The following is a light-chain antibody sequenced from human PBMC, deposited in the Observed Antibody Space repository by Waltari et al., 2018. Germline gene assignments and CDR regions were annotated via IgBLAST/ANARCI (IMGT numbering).Light chain of an antibody. J-gene: IGKJ2*01. CDR2: DAS. V-gene: IGKV1-33*01. CDR3: QQNDSLPYT. Sequence: DIQMTLSPSSLSASVGDRVTITCQASQDTNQYLNWNQQKPGKAPKLLIYDASKLQMRVPSRFSGIGYGSHFTLTINSLQPEDFATYLCQQNDSLPYTFGQGTNLEIK. CDR1: QDTNQY.